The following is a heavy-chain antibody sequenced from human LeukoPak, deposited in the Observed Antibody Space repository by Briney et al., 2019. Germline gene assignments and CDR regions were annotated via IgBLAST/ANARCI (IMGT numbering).Heavy chain of an antibody. Sequence: ASETVSLTCAVYGGSFSGYYWSWIRQPPGKGLEWIGEINHSGSTNYNPSLKSRVTISVDTSKNQFSLKLSSVTAADTAVYYCASGSHPMVRGVHYYWGQGTLVPVSS. CDR3: ASGSHPMVRGVHYY. CDR2: INHSGST. CDR1: GGSFSGYY. J-gene: IGHJ4*02. V-gene: IGHV4-34*01. D-gene: IGHD3-10*01.